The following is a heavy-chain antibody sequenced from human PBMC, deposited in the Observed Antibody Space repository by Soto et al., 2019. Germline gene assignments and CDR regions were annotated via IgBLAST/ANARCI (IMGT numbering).Heavy chain of an antibody. CDR3: ATHTLDYGDYSAFDI. CDR1: GYRFTSYW. D-gene: IGHD4-17*01. J-gene: IGHJ3*02. CDR2: IYPGDSDT. Sequence: GESLKISCKGSGYRFTSYWIGWVRQMPGKGLEWMGIIYPGDSDTRYSPSFQGQVTISADKSISTAYLQWSSLKASDTAMYYCATHTLDYGDYSAFDIWGKGTMVTVSS. V-gene: IGHV5-51*01.